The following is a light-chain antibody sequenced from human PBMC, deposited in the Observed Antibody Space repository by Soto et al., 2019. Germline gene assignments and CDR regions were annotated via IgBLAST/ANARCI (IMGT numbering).Light chain of an antibody. V-gene: IGKV1-39*01. J-gene: IGKJ4*01. CDR2: AAS. CDR3: QQGYSSPRT. Sequence: DVQMTQSPFSLSASAGDRVTMTCRASQSIANYLNWYQQKPGKAPKLLVFAASSLLSGVPSRFSGTGSGTDFTLTISSLQPEDFATYYCQQGYSSPRTFGGGTKVEIK. CDR1: QSIANY.